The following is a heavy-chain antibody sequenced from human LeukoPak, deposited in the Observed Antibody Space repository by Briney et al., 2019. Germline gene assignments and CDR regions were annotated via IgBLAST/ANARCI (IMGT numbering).Heavy chain of an antibody. CDR3: AKDFRGMTNLYDAFDI. Sequence: GGSLRLSCAASGLTFSSYGMHWLRQAPGKGLEWVAFIRYDGSNKYYADSVKGRFTLSRDNSKNTLYLQMNSLRAEDTAVYYCAKDFRGMTNLYDAFDIWGQGTMVTVSS. CDR1: GLTFSSYG. CDR2: IRYDGSNK. V-gene: IGHV3-30*02. D-gene: IGHD3-16*01. J-gene: IGHJ3*02.